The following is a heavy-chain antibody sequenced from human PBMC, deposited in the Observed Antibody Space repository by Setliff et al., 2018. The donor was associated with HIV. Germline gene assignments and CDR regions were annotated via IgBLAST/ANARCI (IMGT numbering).Heavy chain of an antibody. CDR1: GYTFTSYG. J-gene: IGHJ4*02. D-gene: IGHD3-9*01. CDR2: INTYTGNP. V-gene: IGHV7-4-1*02. CDR3: ARDFLGDPDWSLDY. Sequence: ASVKVSCKASGYTFTSYGMSWVRQAPGQGLEWMGWINTYTGNPTYAQDFTGRFVFSLDTSVSTAYLQISSLKAEDTAVYYCARDFLGDPDWSLDYWGQGTLVTVSS.